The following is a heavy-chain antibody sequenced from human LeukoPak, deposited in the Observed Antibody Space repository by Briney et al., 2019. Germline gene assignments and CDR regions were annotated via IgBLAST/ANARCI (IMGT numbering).Heavy chain of an antibody. CDR3: ARHTSAGYGGSENTVDI. CDR2: LYYGGNT. J-gene: IGHJ3*02. V-gene: IGHV4-39*01. Sequence: SETLSLTCTCSGHSIHSRSYYWDWIRQPPGKGLEWIGNLYYGGNTHYNPSLKSRVTISADTSNNQFSLNLSSVTATDTAVYYWARHTSAGYGGSENTVDIWGQGTMVTVSS. CDR1: GHSIHSRSYY. D-gene: IGHD5-12*01.